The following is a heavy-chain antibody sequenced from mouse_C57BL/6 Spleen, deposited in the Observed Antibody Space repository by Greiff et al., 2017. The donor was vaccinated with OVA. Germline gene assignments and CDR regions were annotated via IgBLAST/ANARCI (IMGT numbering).Heavy chain of an antibody. V-gene: IGHV1-53*01. CDR1: GYTFTSYW. CDR3: ARGEHYYGSSYRYFDV. D-gene: IGHD1-1*01. J-gene: IGHJ1*03. CDR2: INPSNGGT. Sequence: QVQLQQSGTELVKPGASVKLSCKASGYTFTSYWMHWVKQRPGQGLEWIGNINPSNGGTNYNEKFKSKATLTVDKSSSTAYMQLSSLTSEDSAVYYCARGEHYYGSSYRYFDVWGTGTTVTVSS.